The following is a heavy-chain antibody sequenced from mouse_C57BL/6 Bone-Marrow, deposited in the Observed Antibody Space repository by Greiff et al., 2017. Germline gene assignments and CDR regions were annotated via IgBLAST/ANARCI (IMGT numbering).Heavy chain of an antibody. J-gene: IGHJ2*01. CDR3: TAPFIARGGSYYFDY. V-gene: IGHV14-4*01. CDR2: IDPENGDT. CDR1: GFNIKDDY. Sequence: VQLQQSGAELVRPGASVKLSCTASGFNIKDDYMHWVKQRPEQGLEWIGWIDPENGDTEYASKFPGKATIPADTSSNTAYLQLSSLTSEDTAVYYCTAPFIARGGSYYFDYEGQGTALTVSS. D-gene: IGHD1-1*01.